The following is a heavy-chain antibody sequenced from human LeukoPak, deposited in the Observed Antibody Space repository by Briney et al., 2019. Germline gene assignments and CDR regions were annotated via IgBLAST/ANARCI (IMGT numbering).Heavy chain of an antibody. V-gene: IGHV4-39*01. CDR2: IYYSGST. Sequence: SETLSLTCTVSGGSISSSSYYWGWIRQPPGKWLEWIVSIYYSGSTYYNPSLKSRVTISVDTSKNQFSLKLSSVTGADTAVYYCEGSGSYREVYYYYGMDVWGQGTTVTVSS. CDR1: GGSISSSSYY. D-gene: IGHD3-16*02. CDR3: EGSGSYREVYYYYGMDV. J-gene: IGHJ6*01.